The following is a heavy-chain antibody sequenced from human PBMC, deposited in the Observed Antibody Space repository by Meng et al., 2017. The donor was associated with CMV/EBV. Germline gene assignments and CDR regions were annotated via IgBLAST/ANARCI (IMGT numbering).Heavy chain of an antibody. J-gene: IGHJ6*02. D-gene: IGHD3-3*01. CDR2: ISGSGGST. V-gene: IGHV3-23*01. CDR1: GFTFSSYA. Sequence: GESLKISCAASGFTFSSYAMSWVRQAPGKGLEWVSAISGSGGSTYYADSVKGRFTISRDNSKNTLYLQMNSLRAEDTAVYYCAKGLWSGYDYGMDVWGQGTTVTVSS. CDR3: AKGLWSGYDYGMDV.